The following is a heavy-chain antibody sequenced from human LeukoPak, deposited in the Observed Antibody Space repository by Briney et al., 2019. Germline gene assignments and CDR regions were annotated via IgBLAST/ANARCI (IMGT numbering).Heavy chain of an antibody. CDR1: GDSINSGHW. V-gene: IGHV4-4*02. D-gene: IGHD4-17*01. Sequence: SETLSLTCTVSGDSINSGHWWSWVRQSPGKGLEWIGEIFHTGSTNYNPSLKRRVTMSIDKSKNQYSLRLRFVTAADTGLYYCARDFLPYGDTLDSWGQGTLVTVSS. J-gene: IGHJ4*02. CDR2: IFHTGST. CDR3: ARDFLPYGDTLDS.